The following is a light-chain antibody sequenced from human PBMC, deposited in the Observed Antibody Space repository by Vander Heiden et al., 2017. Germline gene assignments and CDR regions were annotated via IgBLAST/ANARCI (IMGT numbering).Light chain of an antibody. CDR3: NSRDNSGNDVE. CDR1: LLRHYY. CDR2: GEN. J-gene: IGLJ2*01. Sequence: SSELTQDPAVSVALGQTVRITCQGDLLRHYYASWYQQKPGQAPIRVIYGENKRHAGSRDRFSGSMSGNTASLTITGAQAEDEADYYCNSRDNSGNDVEFGGGTKVTVL. V-gene: IGLV3-19*01.